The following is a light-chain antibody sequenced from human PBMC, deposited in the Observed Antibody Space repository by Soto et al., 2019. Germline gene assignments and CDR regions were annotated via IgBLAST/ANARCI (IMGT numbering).Light chain of an antibody. Sequence: DIQMIQSPSSLSTSVGDRVTITCRASQSIGSFLNWYQHQPGKAPKLLIYGASNLQSGVPSRFSGSGSGTEFTLTISSLRPEDFATYYCQQPYATPWTFGQGTRVEIK. CDR1: QSIGSF. CDR3: QQPYATPWT. CDR2: GAS. J-gene: IGKJ1*01. V-gene: IGKV1-39*01.